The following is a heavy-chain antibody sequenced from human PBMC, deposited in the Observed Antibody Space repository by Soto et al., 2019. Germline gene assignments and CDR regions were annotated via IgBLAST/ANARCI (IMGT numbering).Heavy chain of an antibody. J-gene: IGHJ6*02. CDR3: ARAHYGDYGYGMDV. CDR1: GGSISSGGYS. D-gene: IGHD4-17*01. CDR2: IYHSGST. Sequence: SEMLSLTCAVSGGSISSGGYSWSWIRQPPGKGLEWIGYIYHSGSTYYNPSLKSRVTISVDRSKNQFSLKLSSVTAADTAVYYRARAHYGDYGYGMDVWGQGTTVTVSS. V-gene: IGHV4-30-2*01.